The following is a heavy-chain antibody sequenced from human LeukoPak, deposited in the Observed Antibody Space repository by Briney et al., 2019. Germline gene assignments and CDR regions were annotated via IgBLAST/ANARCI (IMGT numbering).Heavy chain of an antibody. Sequence: SETLSLTCIVSGGYISSECWSWIRQSPGKGLEWIGYIHYSGSTNYNPSLKSRVTISIDTSKTQFSPRLSSVTAADTAIYYCATLRGSSSAVLDNWGQGTLVIVSS. CDR1: GGYISSEC. CDR3: ATLRGSSSAVLDN. CDR2: IHYSGST. D-gene: IGHD2-2*01. J-gene: IGHJ4*02. V-gene: IGHV4-59*08.